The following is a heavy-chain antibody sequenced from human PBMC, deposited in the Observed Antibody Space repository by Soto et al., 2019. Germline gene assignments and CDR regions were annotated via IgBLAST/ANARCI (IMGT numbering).Heavy chain of an antibody. V-gene: IGHV3-30*18. D-gene: IGHD6-13*01. Sequence: GGSLRLSCAASGFTFSSYGMHWVRQAPGKGLEWVAVISYDGSNKYYADSVKGRFTISRDNSKNTLYLQMNSLRAEDTAVYYCAKVSSSWYAGFFDLWGQGTLVTVSS. CDR3: AKVSSSWYAGFFDL. J-gene: IGHJ4*02. CDR1: GFTFSSYG. CDR2: ISYDGSNK.